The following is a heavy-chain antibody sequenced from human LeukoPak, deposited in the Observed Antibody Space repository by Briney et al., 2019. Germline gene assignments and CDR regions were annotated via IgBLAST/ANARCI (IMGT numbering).Heavy chain of an antibody. D-gene: IGHD1-14*01. J-gene: IGHJ6*02. Sequence: GGSLRLSCAGSGFTFSTYVIHWVRQAPGKGLEWAALISYDGNSKYYADSVKGRFTISRDNSRNTVSLQMASLRAEDTAVYYCARVTTSTKYYSGMDVWGQGTTVTVSS. CDR1: GFTFSTYV. CDR3: ARVTTSTKYYSGMDV. V-gene: IGHV3-30*03. CDR2: ISYDGNSK.